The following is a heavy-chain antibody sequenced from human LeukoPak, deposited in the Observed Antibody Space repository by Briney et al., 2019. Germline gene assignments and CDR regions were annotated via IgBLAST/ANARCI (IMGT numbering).Heavy chain of an antibody. CDR1: GFTFSSYA. D-gene: IGHD2-2*01. CDR3: AKVSTTSCYGWNDY. V-gene: IGHV3-23*01. CDR2: LSDSDGNT. Sequence: ETGGSPRLSCAASGFTFSSYAVSWVRQAPGKGLEWVSALSDSDGNTYYADPVKGRFTISRDNSKSTLYLQMNSLRADDTAVYYCAKVSTTSCYGWNDYWGQGTLVTVSS. J-gene: IGHJ4*02.